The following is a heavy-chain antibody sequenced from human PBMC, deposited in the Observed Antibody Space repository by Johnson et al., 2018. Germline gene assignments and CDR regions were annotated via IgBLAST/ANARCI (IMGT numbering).Heavy chain of an antibody. CDR1: GLPFSSYS. J-gene: IGHJ3*02. CDR3: AREAEAFDI. CDR2: ITLRWSYT. Sequence: VQLVQSGGGLVKPGGFLRLSCAASGLPFSSYSMNWVRQAPGKGLEWVSSITLRWSYTYYGDSVKGRFTISRDNSRNSLYLQMKSLTAEEPAVYYRAREAEAFDIWCQGTMVTVSS. V-gene: IGHV3-21*01.